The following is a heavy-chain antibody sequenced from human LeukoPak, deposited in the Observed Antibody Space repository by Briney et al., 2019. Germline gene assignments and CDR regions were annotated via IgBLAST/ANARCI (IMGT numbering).Heavy chain of an antibody. V-gene: IGHV4-34*01. Sequence: PSETLSLTCAVYGGSFSGYYWSWIRQPPGKGLEWIGEINHSGSTNYNPSLKSRVTISVDTSKNQFSLKLSSVTAADTAVYYCARRRDWFDSWSQGTLVTVSS. CDR1: GGSFSGYY. CDR2: INHSGST. CDR3: ARRRDWFDS. J-gene: IGHJ5*01.